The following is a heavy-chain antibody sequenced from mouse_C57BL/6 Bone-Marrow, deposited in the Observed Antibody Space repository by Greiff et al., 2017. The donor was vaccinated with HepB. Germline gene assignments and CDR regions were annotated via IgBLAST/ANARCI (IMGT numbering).Heavy chain of an antibody. CDR2: IWRGGST. Sequence: VQLQQSGPGLVQPSQSLSITCTVSGFSFTSYGVHWVRQSPGKGLEWLGVIWRGGSTDYNAAFMSRLSITKDNSKSQVFFKMNSLQADDTAIYYCAKNHGSSYPYAMDYWGQGTSVTVSS. CDR3: AKNHGSSYPYAMDY. J-gene: IGHJ4*01. V-gene: IGHV2-5*01. D-gene: IGHD1-1*01. CDR1: GFSFTSYG.